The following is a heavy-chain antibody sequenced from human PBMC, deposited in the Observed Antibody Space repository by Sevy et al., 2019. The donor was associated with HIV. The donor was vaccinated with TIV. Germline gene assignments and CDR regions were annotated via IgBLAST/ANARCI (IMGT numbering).Heavy chain of an antibody. CDR1: GFTFGDYA. Sequence: GGSLRLSCTSSGFTFGDYAMSWFRQAPGKGLEWVAFIRRNSYEPYGGTTDYAASVKGRFTISRDDSKSIAYLQMNSLKTEDTAVYYCTRPLATADTPEYFFDYWGQGILVTVSS. CDR3: TRPLATADTPEYFFDY. D-gene: IGHD5-12*01. J-gene: IGHJ4*02. V-gene: IGHV3-49*03. CDR2: IRRNSYEPYGGTT.